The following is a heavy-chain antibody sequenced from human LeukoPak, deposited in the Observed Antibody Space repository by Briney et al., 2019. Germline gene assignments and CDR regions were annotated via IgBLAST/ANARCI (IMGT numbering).Heavy chain of an antibody. V-gene: IGHV4-34*01. D-gene: IGHD3-22*01. Sequence: PSETLSLTCAVYGGSFSGYYWCWIRQPPGKGLEWIGEINHSGSTNYNPSLKSRVTISVDTSKNQFSLKLSSVTAADTAVYYCARGTDYDSSGFTSPGYFDYWGQGTLVTVSS. J-gene: IGHJ4*02. CDR2: INHSGST. CDR3: ARGTDYDSSGFTSPGYFDY. CDR1: GGSFSGYY.